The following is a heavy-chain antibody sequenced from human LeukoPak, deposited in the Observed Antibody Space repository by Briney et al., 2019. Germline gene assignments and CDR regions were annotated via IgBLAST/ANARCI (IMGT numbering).Heavy chain of an antibody. J-gene: IGHJ4*02. CDR1: GFTFSSYA. Sequence: PGGSLRLSCAASGFTFSSYAMSWVRQAPGKGLEWVSGISGSGGSTYYADSVKGRLTISRDNSKNTLYLQMNSLRAEDTAVYYCAKARGYHGDYFDYWGQGTLVTVSS. CDR3: AKARGYHGDYFDY. V-gene: IGHV3-23*01. D-gene: IGHD3-10*01. CDR2: ISGSGGST.